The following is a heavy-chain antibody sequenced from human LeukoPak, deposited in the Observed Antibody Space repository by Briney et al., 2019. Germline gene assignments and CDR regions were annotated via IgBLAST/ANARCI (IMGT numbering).Heavy chain of an antibody. Sequence: GGSLRLSCAASGFTFDDYAMHWVRQAPGKGLEWVSLISWDSGSSYYADSVEGRFTISRDNSKNSLYLQMNSLRPEDTALYYCAKPQVDNDVMTAYLDSWGQGTLVTVSS. CDR3: AKPQVDNDVMTAYLDS. CDR2: ISWDSGSS. CDR1: GFTFDDYA. J-gene: IGHJ4*02. D-gene: IGHD3-9*01. V-gene: IGHV3-43D*03.